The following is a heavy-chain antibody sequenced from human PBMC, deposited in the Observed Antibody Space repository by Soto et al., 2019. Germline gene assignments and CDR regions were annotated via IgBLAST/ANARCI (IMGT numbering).Heavy chain of an antibody. CDR3: ARAGGTTVTGLWHFDS. V-gene: IGHV3-33*01. Sequence: GGSLRLSCEASGFTFNTYSMHWVRQPPGKGLEWLAAIWYDGTRKYYADSVKGRFIISRDNSKKTLYLEMNSLRAEDTAVYYCARAGGTTVTGLWHFDSWGQGTLVTVSS. CDR2: IWYDGTRK. J-gene: IGHJ4*02. D-gene: IGHD4-17*01. CDR1: GFTFNTYS.